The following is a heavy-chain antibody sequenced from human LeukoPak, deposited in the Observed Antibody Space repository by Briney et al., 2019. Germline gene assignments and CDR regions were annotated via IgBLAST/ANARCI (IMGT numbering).Heavy chain of an antibody. Sequence: SETLSLTCTVSGYSIASGHFWAWIRQPPRGGLEWLGSIYPTGTTYYNPSLESRVTLSVYASKNQFSLNLNSLTAADTAVYYCARDPRTGFDTWGQGILLTVSS. CDR2: IYPTGTT. V-gene: IGHV4-38-2*02. CDR3: ARDPRTGFDT. CDR1: GYSIASGHF. J-gene: IGHJ5*02.